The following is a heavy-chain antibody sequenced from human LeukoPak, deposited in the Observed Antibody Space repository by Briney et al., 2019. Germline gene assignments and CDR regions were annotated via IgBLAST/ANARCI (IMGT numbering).Heavy chain of an antibody. CDR1: GGTFSSYA. Sequence: ASVKVSCKASGGTFSSYAISWVRQAPGQGLEWMGGIIPIFGTANYAQKFQGRVTITADESTSTAYMELSSLRSEDTAVYYCARGEWNNWGSRAFDIWGQGTMVTVSS. CDR3: ARGEWNNWGSRAFDI. V-gene: IGHV1-69*13. J-gene: IGHJ3*02. D-gene: IGHD7-27*01. CDR2: IIPIFGTA.